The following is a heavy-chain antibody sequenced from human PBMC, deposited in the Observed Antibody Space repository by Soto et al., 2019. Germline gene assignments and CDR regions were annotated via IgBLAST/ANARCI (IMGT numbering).Heavy chain of an antibody. CDR2: ISGSGGST. J-gene: IGHJ5*02. CDR3: AKDRVPHYMVRGVNGFDP. Sequence: EVQLLESGGGLVQPGGSLRLSCAASGFTFSSYAMSWVRQAPGKGLEWVSAISGSGGSTYYADSVKGRFTNSRDNSKNTLYLQMNSLRAEDTAVYYCAKDRVPHYMVRGVNGFDPWGQGTLVTVSS. CDR1: GFTFSSYA. D-gene: IGHD3-10*01. V-gene: IGHV3-23*01.